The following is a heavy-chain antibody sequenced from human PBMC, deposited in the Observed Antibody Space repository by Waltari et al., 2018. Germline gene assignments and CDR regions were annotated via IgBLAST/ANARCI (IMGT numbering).Heavy chain of an antibody. CDR1: GLTFSNYV. D-gene: IGHD2-15*01. CDR2: ISAGGDVT. Sequence: EVQLLESGGGLVQPGGSLRLSCVASGLTFSNYVMNWVRQAPGKGLEWCSAISAGGDVTYYADSVKGRCTISTDNSKNTLYLQMNSLRAEDTAVYYCAKGPYCSGGNCYQPYFDYWGQGTLVTVSS. V-gene: IGHV3-23*01. J-gene: IGHJ4*02. CDR3: AKGPYCSGGNCYQPYFDY.